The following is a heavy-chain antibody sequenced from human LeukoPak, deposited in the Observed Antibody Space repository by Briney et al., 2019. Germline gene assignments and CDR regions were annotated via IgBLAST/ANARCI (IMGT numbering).Heavy chain of an antibody. J-gene: IGHJ5*02. CDR3: ARYPLQVDP. Sequence: GGSLKLSCAASGFSFSGSAMHWVRQAPGRGLEWVGRIRSRPNNYATVYGASVKGRFIISRDDSKNMAYLQMNSLKTEDTAMYYCARYPLQVDPWGQGTLVTVSS. CDR1: GFSFSGSA. CDR2: IRSRPNNYAT. V-gene: IGHV3-73*01.